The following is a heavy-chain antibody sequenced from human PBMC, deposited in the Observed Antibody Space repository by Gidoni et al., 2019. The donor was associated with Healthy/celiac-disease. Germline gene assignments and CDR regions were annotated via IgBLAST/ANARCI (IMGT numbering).Heavy chain of an antibody. V-gene: IGHV3-30*18. Sequence: QVQRVESGGGVVQPGRYLSHCCAASGFPFSSDGMHWLLQAPGKGLEWVAVISYDGSNKYYAASVKGRFTISRDNSKNTLYLQMNSLRAEDTAVYYCAKDSPRWGSAFDIWGQGTMVTVAS. CDR3: AKDSPRWGSAFDI. J-gene: IGHJ3*02. CDR1: GFPFSSDG. D-gene: IGHD7-27*01. CDR2: ISYDGSNK.